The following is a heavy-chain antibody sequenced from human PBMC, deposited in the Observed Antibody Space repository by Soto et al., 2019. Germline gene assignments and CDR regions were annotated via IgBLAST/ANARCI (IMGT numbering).Heavy chain of an antibody. V-gene: IGHV3-30-3*01. CDR2: FSNDGYNK. Sequence: QVQLVESGGGVVQPGRSLRLSCAASGFTFSNYAMHWVRQAPGKGLEWAAVFSNDGYNKYYAESVKGRFTISRDNSKNSLYLQMNSLRTEDTAVYYCARDNPLVWSGYYGVPTNGMDVWGQGTTVTVSS. J-gene: IGHJ6*02. D-gene: IGHD3-3*01. CDR1: GFTFSNYA. CDR3: ARDNPLVWSGYYGVPTNGMDV.